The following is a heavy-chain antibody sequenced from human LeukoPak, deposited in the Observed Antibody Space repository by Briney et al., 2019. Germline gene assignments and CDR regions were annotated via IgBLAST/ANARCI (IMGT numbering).Heavy chain of an antibody. CDR2: IDATSGTI. D-gene: IGHD2-8*01. J-gene: IGHJ5*02. CDR1: GFSFSTYE. Sequence: PGGSLRLSCAASGFSFSTYEMNWVRQAPGKGLEWVSYIDATSGTIHYGDSVKGRFTISRDNAKNSLYLQMNSLRAEDTAVYYCARGVNVLGWFDPWGQGTLVTVSS. CDR3: ARGVNVLGWFDP. V-gene: IGHV3-48*03.